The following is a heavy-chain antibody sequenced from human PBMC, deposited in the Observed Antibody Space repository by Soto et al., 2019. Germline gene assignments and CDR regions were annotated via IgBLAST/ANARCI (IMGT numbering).Heavy chain of an antibody. Sequence: QVQLVESGGGVVQPGRSLRLSCAASGFTFSSYAMHWVRQAPGKGLEWVAVISYDGSNKYYADSVKGRFTISRDNSKNTLYLQMNSLRAEDTAVYYCARDFYDSSEGYCMDVWGQGTTVTVSS. CDR1: GFTFSSYA. J-gene: IGHJ6*02. CDR2: ISYDGSNK. D-gene: IGHD3-22*01. CDR3: ARDFYDSSEGYCMDV. V-gene: IGHV3-30-3*01.